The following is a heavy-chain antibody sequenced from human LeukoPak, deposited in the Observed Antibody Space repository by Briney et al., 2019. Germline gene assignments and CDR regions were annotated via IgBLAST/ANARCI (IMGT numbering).Heavy chain of an antibody. CDR2: INEDGSGN. CDR1: GFTISTNW. D-gene: IGHD1-14*01. Sequence: AGTLRLSCAASGFTISTNWMNWLRQAQGKGLEWVANINEDGSGNYHVDYVKGRFTIYRDNAKNYLYLQMNGLRAGDTAVYYCASDFRGVDSRYNLFDPWGQGTLVTVSS. J-gene: IGHJ5*02. V-gene: IGHV3-7*03. CDR3: ASDFRGVDSRYNLFDP.